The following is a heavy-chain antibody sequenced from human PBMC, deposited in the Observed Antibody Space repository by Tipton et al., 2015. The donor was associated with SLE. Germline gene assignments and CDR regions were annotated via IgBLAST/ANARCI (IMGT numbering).Heavy chain of an antibody. Sequence: QSGAEVKMPGSSVRVSCKTSGGTFSTYGLSWVRQAPGQGLEWMGTIIPMFRRPNYAQKFQGRATITADESTNTAYMELSGLRSDDTAVYYCASGLSVGFHFYLEYWGQGTLVTVSS. D-gene: IGHD3-10*01. CDR3: ASGLSVGFHFYLEY. CDR1: GGTFSTYG. V-gene: IGHV1-69*15. CDR2: IIPMFRRP. J-gene: IGHJ4*02.